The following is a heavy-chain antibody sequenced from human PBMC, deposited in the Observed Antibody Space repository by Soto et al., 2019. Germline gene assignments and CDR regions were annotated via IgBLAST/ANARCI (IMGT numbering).Heavy chain of an antibody. CDR3: ARILPNAPNHYYYGMDV. D-gene: IGHD3-10*01. V-gene: IGHV5-51*01. J-gene: IGHJ6*02. CDR2: IYPGDSDT. CDR1: GYSFTSYW. Sequence: GESLKISCKGSGYSFTSYWIGWVRQMPGKGLEWMGIIYPGDSDTRYSPSFQGQVTISADQSISTAYLQWSSLKASDTAMYYCARILPNAPNHYYYGMDVWGQGTTVTVSS.